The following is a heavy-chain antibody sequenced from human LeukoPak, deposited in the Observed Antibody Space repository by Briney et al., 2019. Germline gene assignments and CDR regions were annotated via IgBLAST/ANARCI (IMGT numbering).Heavy chain of an antibody. CDR2: IIPIFGTA. Sequence: SVKVSCEASGGTFSSYAISWVRQAPGQGLEWMGGIIPIFGTANYAQKFQGRVTITADKSTSTAYMELSSLRSEDTAVYYCARSYGDYVGYYFDYWGQGTLVTVSS. J-gene: IGHJ4*02. CDR3: ARSYGDYVGYYFDY. CDR1: GGTFSSYA. D-gene: IGHD4-17*01. V-gene: IGHV1-69*06.